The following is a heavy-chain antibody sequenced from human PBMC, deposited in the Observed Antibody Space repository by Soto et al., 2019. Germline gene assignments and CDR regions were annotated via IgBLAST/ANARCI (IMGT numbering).Heavy chain of an antibody. J-gene: IGHJ4*02. CDR1: GYTLTELS. Sequence: ASVKVSCKVSGYTLTELSMHWVRQAPGKGLEWMGGFDPEDGETIYAQKFQGRVTMTEDTSTDTAYMELSSLRSEDTAVYYCATDYHRYSGYDFVYWGQGTLVTVS. CDR3: ATDYHRYSGYDFVY. V-gene: IGHV1-24*01. D-gene: IGHD5-12*01. CDR2: FDPEDGET.